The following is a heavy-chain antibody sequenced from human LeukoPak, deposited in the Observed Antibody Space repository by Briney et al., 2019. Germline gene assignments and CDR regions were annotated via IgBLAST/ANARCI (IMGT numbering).Heavy chain of an antibody. CDR1: GFTISSYE. V-gene: IGHV3-48*03. CDR3: ARDYYYGSGG. Sequence: GGSLRLSCAASGFTISSYEMNWVRQAPGRGLEGVSYISSSGNTIYYADSVKGRFTISRDNAKNSLYLQMISLRAEDTAVYYCARDYYYGSGGWGQGTLVTVSS. J-gene: IGHJ4*02. CDR2: ISSSGNTI. D-gene: IGHD3-10*01.